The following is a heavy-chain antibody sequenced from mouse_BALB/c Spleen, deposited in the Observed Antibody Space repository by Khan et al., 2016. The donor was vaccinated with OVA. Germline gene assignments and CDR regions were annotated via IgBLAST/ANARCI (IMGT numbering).Heavy chain of an antibody. CDR2: IWSAGST. Sequence: QVQLKESGPGLVQPSQSLSITCTVSGFSLTDYSVHWVRQSPGKGLEWLGVIWSAGSTAYNAAFISRLTISKDNSRCQVFFKLNSLQPNDTAMYYCARRGYDYGRGALFAYWGQGTLVTVSA. D-gene: IGHD2-4*01. CDR1: GFSLTDYS. V-gene: IGHV2-2*02. J-gene: IGHJ3*01. CDR3: ARRGYDYGRGALFAY.